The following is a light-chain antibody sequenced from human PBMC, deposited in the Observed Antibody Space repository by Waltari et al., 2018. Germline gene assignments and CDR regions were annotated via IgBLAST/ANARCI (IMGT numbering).Light chain of an antibody. Sequence: QVVLTQPPSASASLGASLKLTCTLSRVYVHFAIARHQHRPGKGPSYFMALNSDGSHSKGDGIPARFSGSSSGAGRDLTISSLQSEDEADYYCQTWGTSTDWTFGGGTKLSVL. CDR2: LNSDGSH. J-gene: IGLJ3*02. V-gene: IGLV4-69*01. CDR1: RVYVHFA. CDR3: QTWGTSTDWT.